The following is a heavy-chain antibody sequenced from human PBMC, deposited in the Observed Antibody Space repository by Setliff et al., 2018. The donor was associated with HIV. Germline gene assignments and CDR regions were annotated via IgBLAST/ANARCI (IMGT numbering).Heavy chain of an antibody. J-gene: IGHJ6*01. D-gene: IGHD6-6*01. CDR2: IGTGGDT. Sequence: GGSLRLSCATSGFAFSDYDFHWVRQVTGEGLEWVSAIGTGGDTYYADSVKGRFTISRENAKNSLYLQMNNVRAGDTAVYYCTRELNGHTSSHYYFGLDV. V-gene: IGHV3-13*01. CDR1: GFAFSDYD. CDR3: TRELNGHTSSHYYFGLDV.